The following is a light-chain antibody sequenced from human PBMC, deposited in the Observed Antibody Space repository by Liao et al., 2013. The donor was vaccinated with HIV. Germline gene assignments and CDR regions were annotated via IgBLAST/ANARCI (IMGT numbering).Light chain of an antibody. V-gene: IGLV3-1*01. CDR1: KLGDKY. J-gene: IGLJ1*01. CDR2: QNN. Sequence: SYELTQPPSVSVSPGQTASITCSGDKLGDKYACWYQQKPGQSPMLVIYQNNKRPSGIPERFSGSNSGNTATLTISGTQAMDEADYYCQAWDSSTEVFGTGTKVTVL. CDR3: QAWDSSTEV.